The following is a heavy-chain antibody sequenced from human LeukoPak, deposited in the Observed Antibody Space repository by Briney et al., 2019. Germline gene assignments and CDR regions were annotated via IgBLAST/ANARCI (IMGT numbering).Heavy chain of an antibody. V-gene: IGHV3-21*01. D-gene: IGHD1-1*01. CDR3: ARGGLNALEAFDI. Sequence: GGSLRLSCAASGFTFRSYAMSWVRQAPGKGLEWVSSISSSSTYIYYADSVKGRFTISRDNAKNTLYLQMNSLRAEDTAVYYCARGGLNALEAFDIWGQGTLVTVCS. CDR2: ISSSSTYI. CDR1: GFTFRSYA. J-gene: IGHJ3*02.